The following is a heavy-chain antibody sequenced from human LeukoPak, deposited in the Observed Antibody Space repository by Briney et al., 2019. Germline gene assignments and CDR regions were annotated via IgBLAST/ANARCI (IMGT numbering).Heavy chain of an antibody. V-gene: IGHV3-30*04. J-gene: IGHJ3*02. Sequence: PGGSLRLSCAASGFTFSSYAMHWVPQAPGEGLEWVTVISYDGSNKYYTDSVRGRFTVSRDNSKHTLYLQMNSLRAEDTAVYYCAKDQFSSSATGAFDIWGHGTMVTVSS. CDR2: ISYDGSNK. CDR3: AKDQFSSSATGAFDI. CDR1: GFTFSSYA. D-gene: IGHD6-13*01.